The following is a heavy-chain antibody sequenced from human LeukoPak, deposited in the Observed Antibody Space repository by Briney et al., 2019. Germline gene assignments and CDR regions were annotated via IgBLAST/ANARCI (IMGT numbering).Heavy chain of an antibody. Sequence: GGSLRLSCAASGFTFSSYGMNWARQSPGKGLEWVSSISSSSSYIYYADSVKGRFTISRDNAKNSLYLQMNSLRAEDTAVYYCARDQAGATGDYWGQGTLVTVSS. CDR2: ISSSSSYI. D-gene: IGHD1-26*01. J-gene: IGHJ4*02. V-gene: IGHV3-21*01. CDR3: ARDQAGATGDY. CDR1: GFTFSSYG.